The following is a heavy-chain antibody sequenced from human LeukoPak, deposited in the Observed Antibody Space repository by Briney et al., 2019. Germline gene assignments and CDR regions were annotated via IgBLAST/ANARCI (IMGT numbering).Heavy chain of an antibody. J-gene: IGHJ4*02. Sequence: PGGSLRISCAASGFRFTHDAILWVRQAPGKGLEWVAVIYKDTVTKFYRDSVKGRFTVSTDSSKNTVYLQMTGLRSEDTAVYYCAGDRWRGAPDYFDCWGQGTLVTVSS. CDR1: GFRFTHDA. D-gene: IGHD1-26*01. CDR2: IYKDTVTK. V-gene: IGHV3-30-3*01. CDR3: AGDRWRGAPDYFDC.